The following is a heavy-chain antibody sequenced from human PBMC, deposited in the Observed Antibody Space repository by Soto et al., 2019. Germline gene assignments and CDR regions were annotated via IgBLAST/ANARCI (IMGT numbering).Heavy chain of an antibody. Sequence: QVQLVQSGAEVKKPGASVKVSCKASGYTFISYGIIWVRQAPGQGLEWMGWISAYNGNTNYAQKFQGRVTMSTDTSTSTAYMEQRSLRSDDTAVYYSAITKREVIAAAVTDRYGMDVWGQGTTVTVSS. V-gene: IGHV1-18*01. CDR2: ISAYNGNT. D-gene: IGHD6-13*01. J-gene: IGHJ6*02. CDR1: GYTFISYG. CDR3: AITKREVIAAAVTDRYGMDV.